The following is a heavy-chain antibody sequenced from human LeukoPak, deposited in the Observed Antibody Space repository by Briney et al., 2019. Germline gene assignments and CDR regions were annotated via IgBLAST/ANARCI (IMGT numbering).Heavy chain of an antibody. CDR2: ISEIISGT. CDR1: GFTFSSYD. V-gene: IGHV3-23*01. Sequence: PGGSLRLSCTASGFTFSSYDMSWVRQAPGKALEWVSSISEIISGTYYADSVKGRFTISRDTSKNTLYLQMNSLGAEDTAIYYCARASSSSRPYYFDYWGQGTLVTVSS. J-gene: IGHJ4*02. CDR3: ARASSSSRPYYFDY. D-gene: IGHD6-6*01.